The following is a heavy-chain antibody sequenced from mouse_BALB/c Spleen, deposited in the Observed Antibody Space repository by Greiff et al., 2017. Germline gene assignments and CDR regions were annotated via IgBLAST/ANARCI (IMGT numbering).Heavy chain of an antibody. Sequence: VMLVESGPGLVAPSQSLSITCTVSGFSLTGYGVNWVRQPPGKGLEWLGMIWGDGSTDYNSALKSRLSISKDNSKSQVFLKMNSLQTDDTARYYCARGRDDGYYGAWFAYWGQGTLVTVSA. CDR2: IWGDGST. CDR3: ARGRDDGYYGAWFAY. J-gene: IGHJ3*01. CDR1: GFSLTGYG. D-gene: IGHD2-3*01. V-gene: IGHV2-6-7*01.